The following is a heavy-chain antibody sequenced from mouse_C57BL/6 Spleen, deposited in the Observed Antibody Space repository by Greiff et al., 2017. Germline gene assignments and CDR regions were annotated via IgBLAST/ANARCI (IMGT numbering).Heavy chain of an antibody. CDR1: GYTFTDYE. D-gene: IGHD1-1*01. CDR3: TRGLFYYGSPWFAY. Sequence: QVQLQQSGAELVRPGASVTLSCKASGYTFTDYEMHWVKQTPVHGLEWIGAIDPETGGTAYNQKFKGKAILTADKSSSTAYMELRSLTSEDSAVYYCTRGLFYYGSPWFAYWGQGTLVTVSA. CDR2: IDPETGGT. V-gene: IGHV1-15*01. J-gene: IGHJ3*01.